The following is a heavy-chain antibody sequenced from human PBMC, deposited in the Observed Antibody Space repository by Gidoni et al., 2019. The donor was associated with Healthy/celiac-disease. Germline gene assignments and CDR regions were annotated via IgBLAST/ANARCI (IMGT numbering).Heavy chain of an antibody. V-gene: IGHV1-69*01. CDR1: GGTFSSYA. J-gene: IGHJ4*02. CDR3: AMGARVTTFWNADY. D-gene: IGHD4-17*01. CDR2: ILPIFGTA. Sequence: QVQLVQSGAEVKKPGSSVKGSCKASGGTFSSYAISWVRQAPGQGLEWMGGILPIFGTANYAQKFQGRVTITADESTSTAYMELSSLRSEDTAVYYCAMGARVTTFWNADYWGQGTLVTVSS.